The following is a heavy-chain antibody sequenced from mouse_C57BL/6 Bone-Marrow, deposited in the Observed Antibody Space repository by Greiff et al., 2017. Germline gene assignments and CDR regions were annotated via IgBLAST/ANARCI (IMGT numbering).Heavy chain of an antibody. V-gene: IGHV1-61*01. CDR3: ALLGFWFAY. J-gene: IGHJ3*01. CDR1: GYTFTSYW. CDR2: IYPSDSET. D-gene: IGHD1-1*01. Sequence: QVQLKQPGAELVRPGSSVKLSCKASGYTFTSYWMDWVKQRPGQGLEWIGNIYPSDSETHYNQKFKDKATLTVDNSSSTAYMQLSSLTSESSAVYYCALLGFWFAYWCQGTLVTVSA.